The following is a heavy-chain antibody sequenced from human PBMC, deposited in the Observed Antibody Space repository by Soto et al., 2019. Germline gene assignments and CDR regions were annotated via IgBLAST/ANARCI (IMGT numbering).Heavy chain of an antibody. CDR3: ARVDTDVSIAARVVYYYYGMDV. CDR1: GYTFTSYG. D-gene: IGHD6-6*01. Sequence: ASVKVSCKASGYTFTSYGISWVRQAPGQGLEWMGWISAYNGNTNYAQKLQGRVTMTTDTSTSTAYMELRSLRSDDTAVYYCARVDTDVSIAARVVYYYYGMDVWGQGTTVTV. J-gene: IGHJ6*02. CDR2: ISAYNGNT. V-gene: IGHV1-18*04.